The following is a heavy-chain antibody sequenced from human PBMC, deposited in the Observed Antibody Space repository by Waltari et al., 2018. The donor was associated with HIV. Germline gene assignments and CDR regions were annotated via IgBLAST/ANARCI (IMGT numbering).Heavy chain of an antibody. V-gene: IGHV1-3*01. J-gene: IGHJ6*02. CDR2: INAGNGNT. Sequence: QVQLVQSGAEVKKPGASVKVSCKASGYTFTRYAMYWVRQAPGQRLEWMGWINAGNGNTKNSQKFQGRVTISSDTSARTAYMELSSLRSEDTAGYYCAGDKGCGGGNTSCYSNGMDVWGQGTTVTVSS. CDR3: AGDKGCGGGNTSCYSNGMDV. CDR1: GYTFTRYA. D-gene: IGHD2-2*02.